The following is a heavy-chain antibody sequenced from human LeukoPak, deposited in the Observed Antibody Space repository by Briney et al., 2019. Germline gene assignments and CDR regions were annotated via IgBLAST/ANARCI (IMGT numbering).Heavy chain of an antibody. CDR1: GFSVSSNY. Sequence: GGSLRLSCAASGFSVSSNYFSWVRQAPGKGLEWVSVIYSGGGTHYAESVKGRFTISRDTSKNMVYLQMNSLRAEDTAVYYCARRVGGFPYTWFDPWGQGTLVTVSS. V-gene: IGHV3-53*01. J-gene: IGHJ5*02. D-gene: IGHD4-23*01. CDR3: ARRVGGFPYTWFDP. CDR2: IYSGGGT.